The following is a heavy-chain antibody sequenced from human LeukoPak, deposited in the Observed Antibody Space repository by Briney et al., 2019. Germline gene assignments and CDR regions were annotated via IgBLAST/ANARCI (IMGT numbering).Heavy chain of an antibody. CDR2: VYYSGNT. CDR3: ARHEWGTYSSDY. Sequence: SETLSLTCTVSGGSIRSSYYWGWIRQPPGKGLEWIGSVYYSGNTYYNPSLKSRLTISVDSSENQFSLKLSSVTAADTAVYFCARHEWGTYSSDYWGQGTLVTVSS. CDR1: GGSIRSSYY. V-gene: IGHV4-39*01. D-gene: IGHD1-1*01. J-gene: IGHJ4*02.